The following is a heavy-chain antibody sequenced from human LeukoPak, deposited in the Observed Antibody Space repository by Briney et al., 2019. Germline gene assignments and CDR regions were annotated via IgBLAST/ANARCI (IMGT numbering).Heavy chain of an antibody. CDR2: ISSSGSTI. Sequence: GSLRLSCAASGFAFSDYYMSWIRQAPGKGLEWVSYISSSGSTIYYADSVKGRFTISRDNAKNSLYLQMNSLRAEDTAVYYCARDKAEYCSGDCYPYYYYYMDVWGKGTTVTVSS. CDR1: GFAFSDYY. V-gene: IGHV3-11*04. CDR3: ARDKAEYCSGDCYPYYYYYMDV. J-gene: IGHJ6*03. D-gene: IGHD2-21*02.